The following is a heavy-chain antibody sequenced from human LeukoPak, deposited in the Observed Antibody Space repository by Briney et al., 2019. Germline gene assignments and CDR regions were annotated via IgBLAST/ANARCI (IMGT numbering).Heavy chain of an antibody. V-gene: IGHV1-69*06. CDR2: IIPIFGTA. CDR3: ARAVAEQLVLVNWFDP. J-gene: IGHJ5*02. Sequence: SVKVSCKASGYTFTGYYMHWVRQAPGQGLEWMGGIIPIFGTANYAQKFQGRVTITADKSTSTAYMELSSLRSEDTAVYYCARAVAEQLVLVNWFDPWGQGTLVTVSS. D-gene: IGHD6-13*01. CDR1: GYTFTGYY.